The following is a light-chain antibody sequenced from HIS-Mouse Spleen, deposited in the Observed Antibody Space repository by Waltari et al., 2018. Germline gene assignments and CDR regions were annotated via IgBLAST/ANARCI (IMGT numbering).Light chain of an antibody. CDR3: SSYTSSSTWV. J-gene: IGLJ3*02. CDR2: DVS. Sequence: QSALTQPASVSGSPGRSIAISCHGTSSDVGGYNYVPWYQQHPGKAPKLMIYDVSNRPSGVSNRFSGSKSGNTASLTISGLQAEDEADYYCSSYTSSSTWVFGGGTKLTVL. V-gene: IGLV2-14*03. CDR1: SSDVGGYNY.